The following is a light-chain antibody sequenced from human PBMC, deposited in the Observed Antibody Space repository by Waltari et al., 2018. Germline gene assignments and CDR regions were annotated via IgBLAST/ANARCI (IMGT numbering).Light chain of an antibody. J-gene: IGLJ2*01. V-gene: IGLV10-54*04. CDR2: RNN. CDR1: SNNVGNQG. Sequence: QAGLTQPPSVSKGLRQTATLTCTGNSNNVGNQGAAWLQQHQGHPPKLLSYRNNNRPSGISEIFSASRSGNTASLTITGLQPEDEADYYCSAWDSSLSVVVFGGGTKLTVL. CDR3: SAWDSSLSVVV.